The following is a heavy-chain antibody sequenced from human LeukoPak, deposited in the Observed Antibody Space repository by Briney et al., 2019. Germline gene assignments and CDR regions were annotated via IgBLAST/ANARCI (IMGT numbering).Heavy chain of an antibody. V-gene: IGHV1-18*01. J-gene: IGHJ4*02. CDR3: ARDIAAADAFDY. CDR1: GYTFSSYS. CDR2: ISVYNGNT. Sequence: ASVKVSCKASGYTFSSYSINWVRQAPGQGLEWMGWISVYNGNTNYAQKLQGRVTMTTGTSTSTAYMELRSLRSDDTAVYYCARDIAAADAFDYWGQGTLVTVSS. D-gene: IGHD6-13*01.